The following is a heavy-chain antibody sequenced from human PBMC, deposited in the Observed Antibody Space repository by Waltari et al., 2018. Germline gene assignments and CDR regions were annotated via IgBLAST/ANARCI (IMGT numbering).Heavy chain of an antibody. CDR3: AKDGGNDILTGCMDV. J-gene: IGHJ6*02. Sequence: QVQLVESGGGVVQPGRSLRLSGAASGFTFSSSGMHWVRPARGKGLEWVAVISYDGSNKYYADSVKGRFTISRDNSKNTLYLQMNSLRAEDTAVYYCAKDGGNDILTGCMDVWGQGTTVTVSS. D-gene: IGHD3-9*01. CDR1: GFTFSSSG. CDR2: ISYDGSNK. V-gene: IGHV3-30*18.